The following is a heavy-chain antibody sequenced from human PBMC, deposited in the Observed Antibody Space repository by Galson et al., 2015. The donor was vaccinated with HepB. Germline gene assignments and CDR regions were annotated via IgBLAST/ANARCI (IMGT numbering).Heavy chain of an antibody. J-gene: IGHJ6*02. Sequence: SLRLSCAASGFTFSSYGMHWVRQAPGKGLEWVAVISYDGSNKYYADSVKGRFTISRDNSKNTLYLQMNSLRAEDTAVYYCAEDRGLKVHYGMDVWGQGTTVTVSS. CDR3: AEDRGLKVHYGMDV. CDR1: GFTFSSYG. V-gene: IGHV3-30*18. CDR2: ISYDGSNK. D-gene: IGHD3-10*01.